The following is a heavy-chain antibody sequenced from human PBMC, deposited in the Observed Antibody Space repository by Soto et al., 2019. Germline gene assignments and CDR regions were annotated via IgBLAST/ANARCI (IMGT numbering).Heavy chain of an antibody. D-gene: IGHD3-10*01. CDR3: ARPRSGLQEIDI. CDR2: IYYSGST. CDR1: GASISSSSYY. J-gene: IGHJ3*02. Sequence: SETLSLTCTVSGASISSSSYYWGWIRQTPGKGLEWIGSIYYSGSTYYNPSLKSRVTISVDTSKNQFSLKLSSVTAVYTAVYYCARPRSGLQEIDIWGQGTMVTVSS. V-gene: IGHV4-39*01.